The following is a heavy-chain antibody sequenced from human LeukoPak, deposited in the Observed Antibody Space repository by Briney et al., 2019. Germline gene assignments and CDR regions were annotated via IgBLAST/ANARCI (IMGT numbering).Heavy chain of an antibody. CDR3: ARARMPETTDY. V-gene: IGHV1-18*01. Sequence: ASVTVSCKASGYTVTSYGISWVRQAPGQGLEWMGWISAYNGNTNYAQKLQGRVTMTTDTSTSTAYMELRSLRSDDTAVYYCARARMPETTDYWGQGTLVTVSS. CDR1: GYTVTSYG. CDR2: ISAYNGNT. J-gene: IGHJ4*02. D-gene: IGHD1-14*01.